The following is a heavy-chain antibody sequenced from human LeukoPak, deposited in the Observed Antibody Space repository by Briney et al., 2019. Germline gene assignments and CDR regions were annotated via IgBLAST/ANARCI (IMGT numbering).Heavy chain of an antibody. J-gene: IGHJ4*02. V-gene: IGHV3-23*01. D-gene: IGHD3-22*01. CDR1: GFTFSSYA. CDR3: AKVGYYDSSGYFDY. CDR2: ISGSGSST. Sequence: QTGGSLRLSCAASGFTFSSYAMSWVRQAPGKGLEWVSAISGSGSSTYYADSVKGRFTISRDNSKNTLYLQMNSLRAEDTAVYYCAKVGYYDSSGYFDYWGQGTLVTVSS.